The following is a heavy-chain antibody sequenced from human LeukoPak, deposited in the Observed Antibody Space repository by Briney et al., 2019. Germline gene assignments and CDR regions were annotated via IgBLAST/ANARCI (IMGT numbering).Heavy chain of an antibody. V-gene: IGHV1-69*04. Sequence: SVKVSCKASGGIFSSYAISWVRQARGQGLEWMGRIIPILGIANYAQKFQGRVTITADKSTSTAYMDLSSLRSEDTAVYYCARDLPPYYFDYWGQGTLVTVSS. CDR1: GGIFSSYA. CDR3: ARDLPPYYFDY. CDR2: IIPILGIA. J-gene: IGHJ4*02.